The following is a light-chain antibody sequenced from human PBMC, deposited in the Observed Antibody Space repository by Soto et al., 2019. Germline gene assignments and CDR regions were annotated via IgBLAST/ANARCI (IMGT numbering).Light chain of an antibody. CDR3: SSYTSSSTLLYV. Sequence: QSVLTQPASVSGSPGQSITISCTGTSSDVGGYNYVSGYQQHPGKAPKLMIYDVSNRPSGVSNRFSGSKSGNTASLTISGLQAEDEADYYCSSYTSSSTLLYVFGTGTKVTVL. CDR2: DVS. J-gene: IGLJ1*01. CDR1: SSDVGGYNY. V-gene: IGLV2-14*01.